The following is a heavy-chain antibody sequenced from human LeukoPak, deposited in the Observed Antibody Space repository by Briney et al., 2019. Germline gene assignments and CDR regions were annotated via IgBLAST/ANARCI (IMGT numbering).Heavy chain of an antibody. V-gene: IGHV4-61*05. J-gene: IGHJ4*02. CDR2: IYYSGST. CDR3: ARADYGSGSYYNPLDY. CDR1: GGSISSSSYY. D-gene: IGHD3-10*01. Sequence: SETLSLTCTVSGGSISSSSYYWGWIRQPPGKGLEWIGYIYYSGSTNYNPSLKSRVTISVDTSKNQFSLKLSSVTAADTAVYYCARADYGSGSYYNPLDYWGQGTLVTVSS.